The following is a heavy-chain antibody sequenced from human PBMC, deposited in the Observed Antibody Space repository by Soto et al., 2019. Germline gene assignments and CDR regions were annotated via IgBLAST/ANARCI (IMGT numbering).Heavy chain of an antibody. V-gene: IGHV3-15*07. CDR1: GFTFSNAW. J-gene: IGHJ6*01. CDR2: IKSKTDGGTT. CDR3: TTLESSEDGYYSSFIYYYYGMDV. D-gene: IGHD5-18*01. Sequence: LRLSCAASGFTFSNAWMNWVRQAPGKGLEWVGRIKSKTDGGTTDYAAPVKGRFTISRDDSKNTLYLQMNSLKTEDTAVYYCTTLESSEDGYYSSFIYYYYGMDVWGQGTTVTVSS.